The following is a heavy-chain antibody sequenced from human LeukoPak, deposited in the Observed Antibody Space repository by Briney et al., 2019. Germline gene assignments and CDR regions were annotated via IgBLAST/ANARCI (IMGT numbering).Heavy chain of an antibody. D-gene: IGHD4-17*01. CDR3: ARHDTGYGDYGFDY. CDR2: IIHSGST. J-gene: IGHJ4*02. CDR1: GGSFSGYY. V-gene: IGHV4-34*12. Sequence: SVTLSLTCAVDGGSFSGYYWSWLRPPPGKGLEWGGEIIHSGSTNYNPSLNSRATISVDTSNNQFSLKLSSVTAAAPAVYYWARHDTGYGDYGFDYWGQGTLVTVSS.